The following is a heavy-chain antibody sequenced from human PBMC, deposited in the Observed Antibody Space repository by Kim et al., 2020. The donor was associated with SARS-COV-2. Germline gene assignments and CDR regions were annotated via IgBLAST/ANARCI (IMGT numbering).Heavy chain of an antibody. Sequence: SVKGRFTISRDNSKNTLYLQMNSLRAEDTAVYYCAKDRKDYYGSGSYYAYWGQGTLVTVSS. CDR3: AKDRKDYYGSGSYYAY. D-gene: IGHD3-10*01. J-gene: IGHJ4*02. V-gene: IGHV3-33*06.